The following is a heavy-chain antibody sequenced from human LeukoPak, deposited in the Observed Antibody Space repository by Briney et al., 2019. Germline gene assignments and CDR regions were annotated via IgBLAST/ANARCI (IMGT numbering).Heavy chain of an antibody. CDR2: IYYSGST. CDR1: GGSISSYY. V-gene: IGHV4-59*01. D-gene: IGHD6-19*01. Sequence: SETLPLTCTVSGGSISSYYWSWIRQPPGKGLEWIGYIYYSGSTNYNPSLKSRVTISVDTSKNQFSLKLSSVTAADTAVYYCARERAYSSGWYGWFDPWGQGTLVTVSS. J-gene: IGHJ5*02. CDR3: ARERAYSSGWYGWFDP.